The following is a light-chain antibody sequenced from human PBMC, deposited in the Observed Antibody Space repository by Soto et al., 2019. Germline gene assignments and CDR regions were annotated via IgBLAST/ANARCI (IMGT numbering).Light chain of an antibody. J-gene: IGKJ2*01. CDR3: QQYGSSPGYT. CDR2: GAS. CDR1: QRVSSSY. Sequence: EIVLTQSPGTLSLSPGERATLSCRASQRVSSSYLDWYQQKPGQAPGLLIYGASSRATGIPDRFSGSGSGTDFTLTISRLEPEDFAVYYCQQYGSSPGYTFGQGTKLEIK. V-gene: IGKV3-20*01.